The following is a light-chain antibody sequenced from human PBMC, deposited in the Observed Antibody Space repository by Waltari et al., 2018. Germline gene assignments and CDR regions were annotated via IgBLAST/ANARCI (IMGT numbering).Light chain of an antibody. V-gene: IGKV4-1*01. CDR1: QSVLYSSNNKNY. Sequence: DIVMTQSQDSLAASRGERSTINFKSSQSVLYSSNNKNYLAWYQQKPGQPPKLLIYWASTRESGVPDRFSGSGSGTDFTLTISSLQAEDVAVYYCQQYYSTPWTFGQGTKVEIK. CDR3: QQYYSTPWT. CDR2: WAS. J-gene: IGKJ1*01.